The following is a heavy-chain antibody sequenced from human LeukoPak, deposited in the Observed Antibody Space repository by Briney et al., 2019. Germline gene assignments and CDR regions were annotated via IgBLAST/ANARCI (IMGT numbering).Heavy chain of an antibody. CDR3: ARDLREDVVVVAAPYYYYYGMDV. CDR1: GFTFSSYT. J-gene: IGHJ6*02. D-gene: IGHD2-15*01. Sequence: GGSLRLSCAASGFTFSSYTMHWVRQAPGKGLEWVSAISGSGGSTYYADSVKGRFTISRDNSKNTLYLQMNSLRAEDTAVYYCARDLREDVVVVAAPYYYYYGMDVWGQGTTVTVSS. CDR2: ISGSGGST. V-gene: IGHV3-23*01.